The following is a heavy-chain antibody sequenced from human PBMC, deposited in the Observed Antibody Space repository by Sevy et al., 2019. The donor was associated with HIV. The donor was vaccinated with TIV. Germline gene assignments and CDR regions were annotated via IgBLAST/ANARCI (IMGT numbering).Heavy chain of an antibody. J-gene: IGHJ4*02. D-gene: IGHD5-18*01. CDR2: ISRKSLGT. CDR3: AKEGNSSPDKFDS. CDR1: GFTFNKFA. Sequence: GGSLRLSCAASGFTFNKFAMSWVRQAPGKGLEWVSAISRKSLGTYYADPVKGRFSISRDDSKNMLYLQMSSLRGDDTAVYYCAKEGNSSPDKFDSWGQGTLVTVSS. V-gene: IGHV3-23*01.